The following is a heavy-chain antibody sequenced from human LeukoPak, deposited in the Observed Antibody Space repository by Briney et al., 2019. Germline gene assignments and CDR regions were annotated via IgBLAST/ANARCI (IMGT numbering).Heavy chain of an antibody. CDR3: ARTDSGRFSYFDY. Sequence: PSETLSLTCTVSGGSISSSSYYWGWLRQPPGKGLEWIGTMFYAGDTFYNPSLESRVTISVDTSKNQFSLKLTSVTAADRAVYYCARTDSGRFSYFDYWGQGTLVTVSS. CDR1: GGSISSSSYY. D-gene: IGHD5-12*01. CDR2: MFYAGDT. V-gene: IGHV4-39*01. J-gene: IGHJ4*02.